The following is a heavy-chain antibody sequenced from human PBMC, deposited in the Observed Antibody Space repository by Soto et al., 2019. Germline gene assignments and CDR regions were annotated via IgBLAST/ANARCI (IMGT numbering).Heavy chain of an antibody. Sequence: QVQLVQSGAEVKKPGASVKVSCKASAYTFTSYYFHWVRQAPGQGLEWMGIINPNSGSTTYANNFQGRVTMTRDTSTSTVYMELSSLRSDDTAVYYCARDGACITVLNYRVAFDMWGQGTMVTVSS. J-gene: IGHJ3*02. D-gene: IGHD4-4*01. CDR3: ARDGACITVLNYRVAFDM. CDR1: AYTFTSYY. CDR2: INPNSGST. V-gene: IGHV1-46*01.